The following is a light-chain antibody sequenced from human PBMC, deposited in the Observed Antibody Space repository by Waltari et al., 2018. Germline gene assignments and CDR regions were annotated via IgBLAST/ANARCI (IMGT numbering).Light chain of an antibody. Sequence: SYVLTQPPSVSVAPGKTASITCGGSNIGVTSVNWYQQKPGQAPILLIYFDSDRPSGIPDRFSGSNSGHTATLTISRVEAGDEAAYYCQVWDTSADHLVVFGGGTNLTVV. J-gene: IGLJ2*01. CDR3: QVWDTSADHLVV. V-gene: IGLV3-21*04. CDR2: FDS. CDR1: NIGVTS.